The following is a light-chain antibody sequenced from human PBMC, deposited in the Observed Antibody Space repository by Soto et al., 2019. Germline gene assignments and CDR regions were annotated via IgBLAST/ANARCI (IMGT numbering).Light chain of an antibody. V-gene: IGLV1-40*01. CDR1: SSNIGAGYD. CDR3: QSYDTTFMV. J-gene: IGLJ2*01. Sequence: QSALTQPPSVSGAPGQRVTISCTGSSSNIGAGYDVHWYQQLPGTAPKLLIYGNNNRPSGVPDRFSGSKSDTSASLAITGLQAEDEADYYCQSYDTTFMVFGGGTKLTVL. CDR2: GNN.